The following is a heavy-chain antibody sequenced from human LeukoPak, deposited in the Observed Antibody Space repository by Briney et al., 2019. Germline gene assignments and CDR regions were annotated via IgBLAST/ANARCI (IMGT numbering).Heavy chain of an antibody. CDR2: IYSGGST. CDR3: ARGPTVQEDLDY. Sequence: GGSLRLSCAASGITVSSNDMSWVRQAPGKGLEWVSVIYSGGSTYYADSVKGRFTISRDISKNTLYLQMNSLRAKDTAVYYCARGPTVQEDLDYWGQGTLVTVSS. J-gene: IGHJ4*02. CDR1: GITVSSND. V-gene: IGHV3-66*01.